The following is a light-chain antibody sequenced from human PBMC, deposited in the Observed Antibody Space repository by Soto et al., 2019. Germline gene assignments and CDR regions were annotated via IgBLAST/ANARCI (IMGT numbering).Light chain of an antibody. V-gene: IGLV1-40*01. CDR2: GNS. J-gene: IGLJ2*01. Sequence: QAVVTQPPSVSWAPGQRATISCTGSSSNVGAGYEVHWYQQLPGTAPKLLIYGNSNRPSGVPDRFSGSKSGTSVSLAIAGLVAEDEADYYCQSYDNRLSGVVFGGGSTLAV. CDR3: QSYDNRLSGVV. CDR1: SSNVGAGYE.